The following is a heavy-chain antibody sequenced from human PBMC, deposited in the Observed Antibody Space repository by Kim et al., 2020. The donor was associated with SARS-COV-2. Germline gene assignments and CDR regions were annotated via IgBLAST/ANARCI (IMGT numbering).Heavy chain of an antibody. J-gene: IGHJ5*02. V-gene: IGHV4-59*13. CDR3: VRARAYSSAWYES. D-gene: IGHD6-19*01. CDR1: GDSISTYNYH. CDR2: VHSSGNT. Sequence: SETLSLTCTVSGDSISTYNYHWNWIRQFPGKGLEWIAYVHSSGNTNSNPSLRSRVTVSRDLSKNEFSLTLKSVTAADAAVYYCVRARAYSSAWYESWGQG.